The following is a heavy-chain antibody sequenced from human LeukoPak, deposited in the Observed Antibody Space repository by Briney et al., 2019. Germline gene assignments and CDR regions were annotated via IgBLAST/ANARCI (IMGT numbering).Heavy chain of an antibody. Sequence: SVTVSCTASGGTFSSYAISWVRQAPGQGLEWMGGIIPIFGTANYAQKFQGRVTITADESTSTAYMELSSLRSEDTAVYYCARDRFEQQLDNYYYYGMDVWGQGTTVTVSS. CDR3: ARDRFEQQLDNYYYYGMDV. J-gene: IGHJ6*02. D-gene: IGHD6-13*01. CDR2: IIPIFGTA. CDR1: GGTFSSYA. V-gene: IGHV1-69*13.